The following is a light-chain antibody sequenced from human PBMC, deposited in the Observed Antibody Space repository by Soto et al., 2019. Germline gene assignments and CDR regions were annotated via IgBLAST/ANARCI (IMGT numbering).Light chain of an antibody. V-gene: IGKV3D-20*02. Sequence: EIVMTQSPATLSVSPGEGATLSCRASQSVSSKLAWYQQKPGQAPRLLIYAAFSRATGIPDRFSGSGSGTDFTLSISRLEPEDFAVYYCQQRSNWPPLFTFGPGTKVDIK. J-gene: IGKJ3*01. CDR3: QQRSNWPPLFT. CDR2: AAF. CDR1: QSVSSK.